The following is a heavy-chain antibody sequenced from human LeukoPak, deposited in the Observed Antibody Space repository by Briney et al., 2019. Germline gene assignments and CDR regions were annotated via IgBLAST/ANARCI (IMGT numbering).Heavy chain of an antibody. CDR2: IKSDGSST. Sequence: GGSLRLSCAASGFTFSDYWMHWVRQAPGKGLVWVSRIKSDGSSTEYADSVKGRFTISRDNAKNTLYLQMSSLRVEDTAVYYCARDRDWLPLDYWGQGTLVTVSS. CDR3: ARDRDWLPLDY. J-gene: IGHJ4*02. D-gene: IGHD3/OR15-3a*01. CDR1: GFTFSDYW. V-gene: IGHV3-74*03.